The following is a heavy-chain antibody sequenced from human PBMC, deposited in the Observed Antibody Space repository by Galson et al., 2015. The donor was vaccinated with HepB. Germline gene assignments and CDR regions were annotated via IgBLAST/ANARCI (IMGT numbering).Heavy chain of an antibody. CDR2: ISYDGSNK. D-gene: IGHD6-6*01. J-gene: IGHJ5*02. V-gene: IGHV3-30-3*01. Sequence: SLRLSCAASGFTFSSYAMHWVRQAPGKGLEWVAVISYDGSNKYYADSVKGRFTISRDNSKNTLYLQMNSPRAEDTAVYYCARGGDEYSSSSAWFDPWGQGTLVTVSS. CDR3: ARGGDEYSSSSAWFDP. CDR1: GFTFSSYA.